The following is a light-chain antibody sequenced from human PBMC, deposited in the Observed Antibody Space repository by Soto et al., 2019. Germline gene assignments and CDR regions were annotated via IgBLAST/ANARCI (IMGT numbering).Light chain of an antibody. CDR2: DAS. CDR1: QSVSSSY. Sequence: EIVLTQSPGTLSLSPGERATLSGRASQSVSSSYLAWYQQRPGQAPRLLTYDASSRATGIPDRFSGSGSGTDFTLTISRLEPEDFAVYYCQQFGSSRWTFGQGTKVEI. J-gene: IGKJ1*01. V-gene: IGKV3-20*01. CDR3: QQFGSSRWT.